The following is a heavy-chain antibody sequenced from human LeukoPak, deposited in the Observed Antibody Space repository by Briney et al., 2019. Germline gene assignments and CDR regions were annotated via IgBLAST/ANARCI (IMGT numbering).Heavy chain of an antibody. J-gene: IGHJ4*02. CDR3: AKAKPQGSDRDFDY. CDR2: INPNSGDT. Sequence: ASVKVSCKTSGYTFTGYYMHWVRQAPGQGLEWMGRINPNSGDTNYAQKFQGRVTMTGDTSITTAYMELNSLRSDDTAVYYCAKAKPQGSDRDFDYWGQGTLVTVSS. V-gene: IGHV1-2*06. CDR1: GYTFTGYY. D-gene: IGHD1-14*01.